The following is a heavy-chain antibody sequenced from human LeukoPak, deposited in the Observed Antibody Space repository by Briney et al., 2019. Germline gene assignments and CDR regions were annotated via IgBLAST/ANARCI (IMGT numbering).Heavy chain of an antibody. J-gene: IGHJ4*02. CDR3: SRENGAFSPFGY. CDR1: GGSITSTNW. Sequence: SETLSLTCGVSGGSITSTNWWSWVRQPPAQGLEWIGEVSLSGLTNYNPSLSSRIIMALDTSKNHLSLHLTSVTAADTAVYYCSRENGAFSPFGYWGQGYLVTVFS. CDR2: VSLSGLT. D-gene: IGHD2-8*01. V-gene: IGHV4-4*02.